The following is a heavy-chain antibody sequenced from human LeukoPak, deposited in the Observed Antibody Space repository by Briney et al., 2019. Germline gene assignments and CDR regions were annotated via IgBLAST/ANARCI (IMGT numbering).Heavy chain of an antibody. Sequence: GGSLRLSCAASGFTFSKYGMLWVRQAPGKGLERVAQINPDGTVKTYADSVKGRFTISRDNADNTMYLQMNSVRAEDTAGYYCATKQWLAPPPDSWGQGTPVTVSS. CDR2: INPDGTVK. CDR3: ATKQWLAPPPDS. J-gene: IGHJ4*02. V-gene: IGHV3-74*01. CDR1: GFTFSKYG. D-gene: IGHD6-19*01.